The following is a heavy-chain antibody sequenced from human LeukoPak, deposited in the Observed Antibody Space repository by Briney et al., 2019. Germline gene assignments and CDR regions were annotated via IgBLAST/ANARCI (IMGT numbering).Heavy chain of an antibody. CDR2: INTYSGNT. V-gene: IGHV1-18*01. CDR1: GYIFTNYG. J-gene: IGHJ4*02. Sequence: ASVKVSSKASGYIFTNYGILWVRQAPGQGLEWMGWINTYSGNTNYAQKVQGRVTMTTDTSTSTAYMELRSLRSDDTAVYYCARSHSGSLRAPFDNWGQGTLVTVSS. CDR3: ARSHSGSLRAPFDN. D-gene: IGHD3-22*01.